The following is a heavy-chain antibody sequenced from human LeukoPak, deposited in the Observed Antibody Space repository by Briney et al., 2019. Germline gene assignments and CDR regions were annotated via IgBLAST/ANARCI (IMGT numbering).Heavy chain of an antibody. D-gene: IGHD3-22*01. Sequence: ASVKVSCKASGCTFSSYAISWVRQAPGQGLEWMGGIIPIFGTANYAQKFQGRVTITADESTSTAYMELSSLRSEDTAVYYCARDSYTMIVAKNEYGMDVWGQGTTVTVSS. CDR2: IIPIFGTA. CDR1: GCTFSSYA. V-gene: IGHV1-69*13. CDR3: ARDSYTMIVAKNEYGMDV. J-gene: IGHJ6*02.